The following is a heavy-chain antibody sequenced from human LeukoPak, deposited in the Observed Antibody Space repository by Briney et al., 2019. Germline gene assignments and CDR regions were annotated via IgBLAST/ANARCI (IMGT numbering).Heavy chain of an antibody. CDR3: AKQAPARYSYGYLNY. CDR2: ISYDGSNK. Sequence: GGSLRLSCAASGFTFSSYAMSWVRQAPGKGLEWVAVISYDGSNKYYADSVKGRFTISRDNSKNTLYLQMNSLRAEDTAVYYCAKQAPARYSYGYLNYWGQGTLVTVSS. V-gene: IGHV3-30*18. J-gene: IGHJ4*02. D-gene: IGHD5-18*01. CDR1: GFTFSSYA.